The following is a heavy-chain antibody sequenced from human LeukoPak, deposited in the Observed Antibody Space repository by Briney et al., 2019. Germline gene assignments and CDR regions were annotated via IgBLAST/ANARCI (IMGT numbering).Heavy chain of an antibody. CDR3: ARSSGWYDY. V-gene: IGHV3-48*03. D-gene: IGHD6-13*01. CDR1: GFTFRSYE. J-gene: IGHJ4*02. Sequence: GGSLRLSCAASGFTFRSYEMNWVRQAPGKGLEWVSYISSSGSTIYYADSVKGRFTISRDNAKNSLFLQMNSLRAEDTAVYYCARSSGWYDYWGQGTLVTVSS. CDR2: ISSSGSTI.